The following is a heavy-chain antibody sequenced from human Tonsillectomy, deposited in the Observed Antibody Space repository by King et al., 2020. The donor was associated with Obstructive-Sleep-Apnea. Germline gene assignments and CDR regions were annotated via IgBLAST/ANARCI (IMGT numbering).Heavy chain of an antibody. Sequence: VQLVESGGGLVQPGGSLRLSCAASEFTFSSYWMYWVRQAPGKGLVWVSRINSDGSSTSYADSVKGRFTISRDNAKNTLYLQMNSLRAEDTAVYYCTRPNASYDSSGNYYYYGMDVWGQGTTVTVSS. CDR3: TRPNASYDSSGNYYYYGMDV. J-gene: IGHJ6*02. CDR1: EFTFSSYW. D-gene: IGHD3-22*01. V-gene: IGHV3-74*01. CDR2: INSDGSST.